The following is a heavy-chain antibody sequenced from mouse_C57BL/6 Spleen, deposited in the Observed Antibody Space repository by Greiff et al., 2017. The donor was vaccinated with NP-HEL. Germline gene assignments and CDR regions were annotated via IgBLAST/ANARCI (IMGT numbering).Heavy chain of an antibody. CDR3: ARGSSYPYWYFDV. J-gene: IGHJ1*03. Sequence: VQLQQSGPGLVQPSQSLSITCTVSGFSLTSYGVHWVRQSPGKGLEWLGVIWSGGSTDYNAAFISRLSISKDNSKSQVFFKMNSLQADDTAIYYCARGSSYPYWYFDVWGTGTTVTVSS. CDR1: GFSLTSYG. V-gene: IGHV2-2*01. CDR2: IWSGGST. D-gene: IGHD1-1*01.